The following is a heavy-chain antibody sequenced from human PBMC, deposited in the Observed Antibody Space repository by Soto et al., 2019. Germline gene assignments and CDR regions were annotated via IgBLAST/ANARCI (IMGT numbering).Heavy chain of an antibody. Sequence: GGSLILSCAASGFTFSSYSMNWVRQAPGKGLEWVSYISSSSSSTIYYADSVKGRFTISRDNAKNSLYLQMNSLRDEDTAVYYCASGLAALNWFDPWGQGTLVTVSS. CDR2: ISSSSSSTI. J-gene: IGHJ5*02. V-gene: IGHV3-48*02. CDR1: GFTFSSYS. CDR3: ASGLAALNWFDP. D-gene: IGHD3-9*01.